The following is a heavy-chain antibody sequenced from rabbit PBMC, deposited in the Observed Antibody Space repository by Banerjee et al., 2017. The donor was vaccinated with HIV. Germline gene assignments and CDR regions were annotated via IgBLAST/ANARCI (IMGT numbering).Heavy chain of an antibody. Sequence: QEQLEESGGGLVKPGGTLTLTCKASGFTLSNSYWIYWVRQAPGKGLEWIGCINTGSGSAYYANWAKGRFTISKTSSTTVTLQMTSLTAADTATYFCARDAAGSKWYTAFNLWGPGTLVTVS. D-gene: IGHD4-2*01. CDR2: INTGSGSA. V-gene: IGHV1S45*01. CDR1: GFTLSNSYW. J-gene: IGHJ4*01. CDR3: ARDAAGSKWYTAFNL.